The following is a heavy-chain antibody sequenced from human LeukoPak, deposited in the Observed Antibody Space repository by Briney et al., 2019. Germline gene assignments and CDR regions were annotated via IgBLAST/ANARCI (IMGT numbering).Heavy chain of an antibody. CDR3: ARSSTERDFDY. J-gene: IGHJ4*02. D-gene: IGHD6-6*01. Sequence: PGGSLRLSCAASGFTFSTYAMNWVRQAPGKGLEWVSDISGSGDSTYYADSVKGRFTISRDNSKNTLYLQMNSLRAEDTAVYYCARSSTERDFDYWGQGTLVTVSS. CDR2: ISGSGDST. CDR1: GFTFSTYA. V-gene: IGHV3-23*01.